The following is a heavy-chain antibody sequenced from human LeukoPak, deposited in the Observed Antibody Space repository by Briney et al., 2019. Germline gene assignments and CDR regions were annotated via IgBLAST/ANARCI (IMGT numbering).Heavy chain of an antibody. Sequence: PGGSLRLSYAASGFDFHNYVIHWVRQAPGKGLEWVAVISSDVNIKYYADSVKGRFTISRDSSSKMVSLQMNSLGTEDTAVYYCVREGFYESGSLPTFYFDYWGQGTLVTVSS. V-gene: IGHV3-30-3*01. CDR3: VREGFYESGSLPTFYFDY. CDR2: ISSDVNIK. D-gene: IGHD3-10*01. J-gene: IGHJ4*02. CDR1: GFDFHNYV.